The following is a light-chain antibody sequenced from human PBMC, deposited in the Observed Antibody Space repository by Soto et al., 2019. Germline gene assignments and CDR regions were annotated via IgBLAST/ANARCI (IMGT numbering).Light chain of an antibody. CDR1: QSVSSSY. CDR3: QQYKNWPRT. J-gene: IGKJ1*01. V-gene: IGKV3-15*01. Sequence: EIELTQSAGTLSLSPGERATLSCRASQSVSSSYLAWYQQKPGQAPRLLIYGASTRATGIPARFSGSGSGIEFTLTISSLQSEDFAFYYCQQYKNWPRTFGQGTKV. CDR2: GAS.